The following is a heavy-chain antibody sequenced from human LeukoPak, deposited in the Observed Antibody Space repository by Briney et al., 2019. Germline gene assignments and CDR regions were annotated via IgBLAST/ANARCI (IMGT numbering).Heavy chain of an antibody. CDR2: IYTSGST. J-gene: IGHJ3*02. D-gene: IGHD3-9*01. CDR1: GGSISSYY. V-gene: IGHV4-4*07. Sequence: SETLSLTCTVSGGSISSYYWSWIRQPAGKGLEWIGRIYTSGSTNYNPSLKSRVTMSVDTSKNQFSLKLSPVTAAVTAVYCCARGPVLRYFDWIDAFDIWGQGTMVTVSS. CDR3: ARGPVLRYFDWIDAFDI.